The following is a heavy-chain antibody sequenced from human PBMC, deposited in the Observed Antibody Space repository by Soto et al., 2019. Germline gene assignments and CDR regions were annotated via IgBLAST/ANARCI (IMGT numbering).Heavy chain of an antibody. Sequence: EVQLVESGGGVVRPGGSLRLSCAASGSTFDDNGMSWVRQAPGKGLEWVSGINRNGGSTGYADSVKGRFTISRDNAKNSLYLQMNSLRAEYTALYYCARSVGATNWFDPWGQATLVTVSS. J-gene: IGHJ5*02. CDR1: GSTFDDNG. D-gene: IGHD1-26*01. CDR2: INRNGGST. V-gene: IGHV3-20*04. CDR3: ARSVGATNWFDP.